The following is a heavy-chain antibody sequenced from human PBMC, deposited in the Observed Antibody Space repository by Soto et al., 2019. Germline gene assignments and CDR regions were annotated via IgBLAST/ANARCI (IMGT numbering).Heavy chain of an antibody. CDR3: ASRTYAMDV. CDR2: IFHNGNT. Sequence: QVQLQESGPGLVKPSGTLSLTCAVSGGSISSSNWWSWVRQPPGKGLEWIGEIFHNGNTYSNPSLAGRVTMSVDKSKKQFSMNLNSVTNADPAVYYCASRTYAMDVWGQGTTVTVSS. CDR1: GGSISSSNW. V-gene: IGHV4-4*02. J-gene: IGHJ6*02.